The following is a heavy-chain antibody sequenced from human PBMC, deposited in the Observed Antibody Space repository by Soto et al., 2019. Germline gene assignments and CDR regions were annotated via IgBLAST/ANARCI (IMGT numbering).Heavy chain of an antibody. CDR2: IYYSGNT. Sequence: SETLSLTCTVSGGSISSSSYYWGWIRQPPGKGLEWIGSIYYSGNTYYNPSLKSRVTISVDTSKNQFSLKLSSVTAADTAVYYCARGGESQGYYYYGMDVWGQGTTVTVSS. CDR1: GGSISSSSYY. CDR3: ARGGESQGYYYYGMDV. D-gene: IGHD2-21*01. J-gene: IGHJ6*02. V-gene: IGHV4-39*01.